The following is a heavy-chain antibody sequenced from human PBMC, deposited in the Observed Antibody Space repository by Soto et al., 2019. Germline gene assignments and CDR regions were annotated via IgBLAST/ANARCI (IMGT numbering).Heavy chain of an antibody. Sequence: ASVKVSCKASGYTFIDYYIHWVRQAPGQGLEWMGWINPKTGATSYAQNFRGRVTMTRDASISTAFMDLSRLTSDDTAVYYCAKDVNSGGRSTLVSLAFDIWGLGTMVTVSS. V-gene: IGHV1-2*02. J-gene: IGHJ3*02. CDR1: GYTFIDYY. CDR3: AKDVNSGGRSTLVSLAFDI. D-gene: IGHD1-1*01. CDR2: INPKTGAT.